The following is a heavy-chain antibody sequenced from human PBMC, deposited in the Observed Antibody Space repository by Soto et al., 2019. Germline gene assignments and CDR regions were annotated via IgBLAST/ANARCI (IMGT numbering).Heavy chain of an antibody. V-gene: IGHV3-30*18. D-gene: IGHD6-19*01. J-gene: IGHJ5*02. CDR2: ISYDGSNK. Sequence: QVQLVESGGGVVQPGRSLRLSCAASGFTFSSYGMHWVRQAPGKGLEWVAVISYDGSNKYYADSVKGRFTISRDNSKNTLYLQMNSLRAEDTAVYYCAKAMLRNWLEDPWGQGTLVTVSS. CDR1: GFTFSSYG. CDR3: AKAMLRNWLEDP.